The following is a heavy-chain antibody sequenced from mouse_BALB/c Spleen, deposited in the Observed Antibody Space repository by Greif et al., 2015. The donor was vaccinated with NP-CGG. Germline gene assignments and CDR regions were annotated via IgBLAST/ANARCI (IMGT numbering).Heavy chain of an antibody. V-gene: IGHV1S130*01. J-gene: IGHJ3*01. CDR1: GYTFTSSW. D-gene: IGHD1-1*01. Sequence: VQLQQSGSVLVRPGASVKLSCKASGYTFTSSWMHWAKQRPGQGLEWIGEIHPNSGNTNYNEKFKGKATLTVDTSSSTAYVDLSSLTSEDSAVYYCARSDYYGSSYRFAYWGQGTLVTVSA. CDR2: IHPNSGNT. CDR3: ARSDYYGSSYRFAY.